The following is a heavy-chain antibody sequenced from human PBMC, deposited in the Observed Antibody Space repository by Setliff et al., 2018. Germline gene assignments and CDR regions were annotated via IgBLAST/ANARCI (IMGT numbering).Heavy chain of an antibody. Sequence: SVKVSCKASGGTSSSYAISWVRQAPGQGLEWMGGIIPILGIANYAQKFQGRVTITADESTSTAYMELSSLRSEDTAVYYCASLSSGYFNWYSDLWGRGTLVTVS. V-gene: IGHV1-69*10. J-gene: IGHJ2*01. CDR3: ASLSSGYFNWYSDL. CDR1: GGTSSSYA. CDR2: IIPILGIA. D-gene: IGHD3-22*01.